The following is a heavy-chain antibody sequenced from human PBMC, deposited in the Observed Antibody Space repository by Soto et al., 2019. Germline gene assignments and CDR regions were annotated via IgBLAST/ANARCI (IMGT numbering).Heavy chain of an antibody. V-gene: IGHV3-11*01. Sequence: GGSLRLSCAASGFTFSDYYMSWIRQAPGKGLEWVSYISSSGSTYYADSVKGRFTISRDNSKNTLYLQMNSLRAEDTAVYYCAKSEVVVTAIHDYWGQGTLVTVSS. CDR3: AKSEVVVTAIHDY. CDR2: ISSSGST. J-gene: IGHJ4*02. D-gene: IGHD2-21*02. CDR1: GFTFSDYY.